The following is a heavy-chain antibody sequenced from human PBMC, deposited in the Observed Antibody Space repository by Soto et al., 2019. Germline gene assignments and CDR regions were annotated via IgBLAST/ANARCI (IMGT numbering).Heavy chain of an antibody. CDR3: ARISPSGAAAGTLDY. CDR1: GGSFSGYY. Sequence: SETLSLTCAVYGGSFSGYYWSWIRQPPGKGLEWIGEINHSGSTNYNPSLKSRVTISVDTSKNQFSLKLSSVTAADTAVYYCARISPSGAAAGTLDYWGQGTPVTVSS. CDR2: INHSGST. D-gene: IGHD6-13*01. V-gene: IGHV4-34*01. J-gene: IGHJ4*02.